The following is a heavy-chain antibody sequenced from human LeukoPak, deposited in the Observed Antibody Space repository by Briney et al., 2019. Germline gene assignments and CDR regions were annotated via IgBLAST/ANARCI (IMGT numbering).Heavy chain of an antibody. V-gene: IGHV3-66*01. J-gene: IGHJ3*02. CDR3: ARGRYYDYVWGSYLTDSAHDAFDI. CDR2: IYSGGST. D-gene: IGHD3-16*02. CDR1: GFTVSSNY. Sequence: GGSLRLSCAASGFTVSSNYMSWVRQAPGKGLEWVSVIYSGGSTYYADSVKGRFTISRDNSKNTLYLQMNSLRAEDTAVYYRARGRYYDYVWGSYLTDSAHDAFDIWGQGTMVTVSS.